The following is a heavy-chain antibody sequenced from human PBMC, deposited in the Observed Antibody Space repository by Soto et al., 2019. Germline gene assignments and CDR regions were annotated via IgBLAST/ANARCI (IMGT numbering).Heavy chain of an antibody. J-gene: IGHJ6*03. Sequence: PGGSLRLSCSASGLTFSSYSMNWVRQAPGKGLEWVSSISSSSSYIYYADSVKGRFTISRDNAKNSLYLQMNSLRAEDTAVYYCARMTTSSNYYYYYYMDVWGKGTTVTVSS. V-gene: IGHV3-21*01. D-gene: IGHD4-17*01. CDR3: ARMTTSSNYYYYYYMDV. CDR2: ISSSSSYI. CDR1: GLTFSSYS.